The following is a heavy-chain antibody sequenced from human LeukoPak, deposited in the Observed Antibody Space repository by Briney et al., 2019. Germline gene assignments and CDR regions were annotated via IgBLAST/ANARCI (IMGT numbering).Heavy chain of an antibody. V-gene: IGHV4-59*08. J-gene: IGHJ4*02. CDR1: GGSISSNF. CDR2: ISSSGST. D-gene: IGHD6-19*01. Sequence: SETLSLTCTVSGGSISSNFWSWIRQPPGKGLEWIGYISSSGSTKYNPSLKSRVTISGYTSKNQFSLMLTSVTGADTAVYYCARQRQWLDFDYWGQGTLVTVSS. CDR3: ARQRQWLDFDY.